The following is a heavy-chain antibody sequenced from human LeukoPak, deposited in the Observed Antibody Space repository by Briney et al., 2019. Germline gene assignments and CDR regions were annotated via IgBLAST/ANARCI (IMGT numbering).Heavy chain of an antibody. CDR3: ARDHGGGHYDFWSGYWGGMDYFDY. CDR1: GYTFTGYY. D-gene: IGHD3-3*01. V-gene: IGHV1-2*02. J-gene: IGHJ4*02. Sequence: ASVEVSCKASGYTFTGYYMHWVRQAPGQGLEWMGWINPNSGGTNYAQKFQGRVTMTRDTSISTAYMELSRLRSDDTAVYYCARDHGGGHYDFWSGYWGGMDYFDYWGQGTLVTVSS. CDR2: INPNSGGT.